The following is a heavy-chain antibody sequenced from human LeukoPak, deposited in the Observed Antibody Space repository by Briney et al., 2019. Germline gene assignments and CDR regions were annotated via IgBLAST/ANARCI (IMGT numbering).Heavy chain of an antibody. J-gene: IGHJ5*02. CDR1: GDSVSGNSAA. V-gene: IGHV6-1*01. CDR2: TYYRSKCYN. CDR3: ARANYHYTWFDP. D-gene: IGHD3-3*01. Sequence: SQTLSLTCAISGDSVSGNSAAWNWISQSPSRGLEWLGRTYYRSKCYNDYAISVKSRITINPDTSKNPSSLQLNSVTREHTAVYYCARANYHYTWFDPWGQETLVTVSS.